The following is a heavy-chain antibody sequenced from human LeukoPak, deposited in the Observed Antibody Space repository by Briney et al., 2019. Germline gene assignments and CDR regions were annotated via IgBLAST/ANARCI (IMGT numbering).Heavy chain of an antibody. V-gene: IGHV3-48*03. D-gene: IGHD4-17*01. CDR3: ASLMTTVTLFDY. CDR2: ISSSGSTI. Sequence: GGSLRLSCAASGFTFSSYEMNWVRQAPGKGLECVSYISSSGSTIYYADSVKGRFTISRDNAKNSLYLQMNSLRAEDTAVYYCASLMTTVTLFDYWGQGTLVTVSS. J-gene: IGHJ4*02. CDR1: GFTFSSYE.